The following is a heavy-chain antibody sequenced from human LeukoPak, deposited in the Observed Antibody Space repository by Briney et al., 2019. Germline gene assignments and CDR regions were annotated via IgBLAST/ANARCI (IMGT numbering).Heavy chain of an antibody. D-gene: IGHD5-18*01. J-gene: IGHJ4*02. CDR1: GFTFSNFW. CDR2: TNQDGSET. CDR3: ARDTAGYDY. V-gene: IGHV3-7*03. Sequence: GGSLRLSCTASGFTFSNFWMGWVRQAPGKGLEWVANTNQDGSETYYVDSVKGRFTISRDNAKNSLYLRMNSLRAEDTAVYYCARDTAGYDYWGQGTLVTVSS.